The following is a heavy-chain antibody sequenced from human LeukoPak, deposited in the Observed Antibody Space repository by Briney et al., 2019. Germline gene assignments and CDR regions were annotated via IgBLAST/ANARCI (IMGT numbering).Heavy chain of an antibody. CDR3: ARDSDGSGSYYYLDY. CDR1: GFTFSSYW. Sequence: GGSLRLSCAASGFTFSSYWMSWVRQAPGKGLEWVANIKQDGSEKYYVDSVKGRFTISRDNAKNSLYLQMNSLRAEDTAVYYCARDSDGSGSYYYLDYWGQGTLVTVSS. J-gene: IGHJ4*02. D-gene: IGHD3-10*01. V-gene: IGHV3-7*01. CDR2: IKQDGSEK.